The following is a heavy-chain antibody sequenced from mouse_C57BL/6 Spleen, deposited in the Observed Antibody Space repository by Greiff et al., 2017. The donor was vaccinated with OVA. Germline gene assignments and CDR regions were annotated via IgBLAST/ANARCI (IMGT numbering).Heavy chain of an antibody. Sequence: QVQLQQPGAELVRPGSSVKLSCKASGYTFTSYWMHWVKQRPIQGLEWIGNIDPSDSETHYNQKFKDKATLTVDKSSSTAYMQLSSLTSEDSAVYYCAKGSRQLRLLYYFDYWGQGTTLTVSS. D-gene: IGHD3-2*02. CDR2: IDPSDSET. CDR1: GYTFTSYW. CDR3: AKGSRQLRLLYYFDY. J-gene: IGHJ2*01. V-gene: IGHV1-52*01.